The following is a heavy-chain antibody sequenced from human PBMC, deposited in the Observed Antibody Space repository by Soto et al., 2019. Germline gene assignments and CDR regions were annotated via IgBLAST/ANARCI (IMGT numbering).Heavy chain of an antibody. V-gene: IGHV1-3*05. CDR1: GYTFTSYA. CDR3: ARDASGSYFWLGFDP. J-gene: IGHJ5*02. Sequence: QVQLVQSGAEEKKPGASVKVSCKASGYTFTSYAMHWVRQAPGQRLEWMGWINAGNGNTKYSQKFQGRVTITRDTSASTAYMELSSLRSEGTAVYYCARDASGSYFWLGFDPWGQGTLVTVSS. CDR2: INAGNGNT. D-gene: IGHD1-26*01.